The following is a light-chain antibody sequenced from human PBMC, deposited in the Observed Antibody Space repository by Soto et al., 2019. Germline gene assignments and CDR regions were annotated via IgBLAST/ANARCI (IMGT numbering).Light chain of an antibody. J-gene: IGKJ1*01. Sequence: DIQMTQSPSSQSASVGDRVTITCRASQSITSYLNWYQQKPGKSHKLLIYAASSLQSGVPSRFSGSGSETDFTLTITSLQPDDFATYYCQQSFSTPRTFGQGTRVDI. CDR2: AAS. CDR1: QSITSY. CDR3: QQSFSTPRT. V-gene: IGKV1-39*01.